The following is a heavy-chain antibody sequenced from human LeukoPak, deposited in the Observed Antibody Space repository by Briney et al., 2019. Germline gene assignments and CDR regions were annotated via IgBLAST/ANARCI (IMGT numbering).Heavy chain of an antibody. V-gene: IGHV4-61*02. CDR2: IYTSGST. Sequence: SQTLSLTCTVSGGSISSGSYYWSWLRQPAGQGLEWIGRIYTSGSTNYNPSLKSRVTISVATSKNQFSLKLSPVTAADTAVYYCARGGSGWYDYFDYWGQGTLVTVSS. CDR3: ARGGSGWYDYFDY. D-gene: IGHD6-19*01. J-gene: IGHJ4*02. CDR1: GGSISSGSYY.